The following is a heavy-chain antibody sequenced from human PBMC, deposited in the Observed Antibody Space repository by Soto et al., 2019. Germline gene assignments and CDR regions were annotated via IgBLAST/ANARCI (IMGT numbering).Heavy chain of an antibody. CDR2: IIPIFGTT. D-gene: IGHD3-16*01. V-gene: IGHV1-69*15. J-gene: IGHJ5*02. CDR3: ASPGEHYVP. Sequence: QVQLVQSGAEVKNPGSSVKVSCKASGGTFSTYAIGWVRQAPGQGLEWMGSIIPIFGTTNYAPKFQGRVTITADESAGTVYLAMRSLRYEDTAVYYCASPGEHYVPRGQGTLVTVSS. CDR1: GGTFSTYA.